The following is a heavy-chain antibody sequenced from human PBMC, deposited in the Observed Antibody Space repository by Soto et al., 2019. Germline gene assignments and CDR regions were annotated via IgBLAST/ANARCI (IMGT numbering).Heavy chain of an antibody. D-gene: IGHD2-15*01. V-gene: IGHV1-69*01. CDR1: GGTFSSYA. Sequence: QVQLVQSGAEVKKPGSSVKVSCKAPGGTFSSYAISWVRQAPGQGLEWMGGIIPIFGTAKYAQKFQGRVMITADESTSTGYMELSSLSSEDMAVYYCARSQGGSSSLDIYYYYYYGMDVWGQGTTVTVSS. CDR3: ARSQGGSSSLDIYYYYYYGMDV. J-gene: IGHJ6*02. CDR2: IIPIFGTA.